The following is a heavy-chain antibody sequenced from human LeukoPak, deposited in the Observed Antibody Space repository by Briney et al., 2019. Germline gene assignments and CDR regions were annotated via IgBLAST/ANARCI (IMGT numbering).Heavy chain of an antibody. CDR1: GFTFSSYA. CDR3: AKAGMVRGGPRYYMDV. V-gene: IGHV3-23*01. Sequence: GRSLRLSCAASGFTFSSYAMSWVRQAPGKGLEWVSAISGSGGSTYYADSVKGRFTISRDNSKNTLYLQMNSLRAEDTAVYYCAKAGMVRGGPRYYMDVWGKGTTVTVSS. J-gene: IGHJ6*03. CDR2: ISGSGGST. D-gene: IGHD3-10*01.